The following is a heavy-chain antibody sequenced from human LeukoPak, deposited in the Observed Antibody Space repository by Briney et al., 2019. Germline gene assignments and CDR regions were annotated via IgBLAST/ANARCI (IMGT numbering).Heavy chain of an antibody. V-gene: IGHV3-23*01. D-gene: IGHD6-25*01. Sequence: GGSLRLSCAASGFTFSSYGMSWVRQAPGKGLEWVSSISSSGGRTYYSDSVKGRFTTSRDNSKNTLYLQMNSLRAEDTAVYYCAKDSANAADWGQGTLVTVSS. CDR3: AKDSANAAD. CDR1: GFTFSSYG. J-gene: IGHJ4*02. CDR2: ISSSGGRT.